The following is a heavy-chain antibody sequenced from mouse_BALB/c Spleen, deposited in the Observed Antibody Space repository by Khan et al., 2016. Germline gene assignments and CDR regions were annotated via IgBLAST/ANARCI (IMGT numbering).Heavy chain of an antibody. J-gene: IGHJ4*01. V-gene: IGHV3-2*02. CDR3: VRRDANYVMDY. CDR2: IAYSGAP. Sequence: EVQLQESGPGLVKPSQSLSLTCTVTGYSITSVYAWNWLRQFPGTTLEWMGYIAYSGAPSYNPSLRGRISITRDTAKTPFFLQLNAVTTEDTATYYCVRRDANYVMDYWGQGTSVTVSS. CDR1: GYSITSVYA.